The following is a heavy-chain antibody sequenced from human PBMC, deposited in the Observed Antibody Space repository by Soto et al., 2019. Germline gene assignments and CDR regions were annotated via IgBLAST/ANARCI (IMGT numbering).Heavy chain of an antibody. J-gene: IGHJ4*02. D-gene: IGHD3-10*01. V-gene: IGHV3-30*18. CDR1: VFTFSSYG. Sequence: GGSLRLSCAASVFTFSSYGMHWVRQAPGKGLEWVAVISYDGSNKYYADSVKGRFTISRDNSKNTLYLQMNSLRAEDTAVYYCAKDNELRFGAPTYYFDYWGQGTLVTVSS. CDR3: AKDNELRFGAPTYYFDY. CDR2: ISYDGSNK.